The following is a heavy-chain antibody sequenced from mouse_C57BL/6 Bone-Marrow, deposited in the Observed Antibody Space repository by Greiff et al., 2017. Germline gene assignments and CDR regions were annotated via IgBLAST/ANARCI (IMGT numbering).Heavy chain of an antibody. J-gene: IGHJ3*01. V-gene: IGHV7-3*01. CDR3: ARYDYGSSFTAGFAY. Sequence: EVQLVESGGGLVQPGGSLSLSCAASGFTFTDYYMSWVRQPPGKALEWLGFIRNKANGYTTEYSASVKGRFTISRDNSQSILYLQMNALRAEDSATYYCARYDYGSSFTAGFAYWGQGTLVTVSA. CDR2: IRNKANGYTT. D-gene: IGHD1-1*01. CDR1: GFTFTDYY.